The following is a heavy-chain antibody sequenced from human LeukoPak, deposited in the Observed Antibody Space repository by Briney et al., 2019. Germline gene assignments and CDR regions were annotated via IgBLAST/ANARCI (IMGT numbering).Heavy chain of an antibody. CDR3: AREAYSSSWTHLDY. D-gene: IGHD6-13*01. J-gene: IGHJ4*02. CDR2: INHSGST. Sequence: SETLSLTCAVYGGSFSVYYWSWIRQPPGKGLEWIGEINHSGSTNYNPSLKSRVTISVDTSKNQFSLKLSSVTAADTAVYYCAREAYSSSWTHLDYWGQGTLVTVSS. V-gene: IGHV4-34*01. CDR1: GGSFSVYY.